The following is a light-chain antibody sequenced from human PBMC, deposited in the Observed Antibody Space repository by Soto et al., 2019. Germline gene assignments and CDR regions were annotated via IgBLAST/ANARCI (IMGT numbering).Light chain of an antibody. CDR3: SSFAGNNIMV. V-gene: IGLV2-8*01. CDR1: SSDVGGYNY. CDR2: DVS. J-gene: IGLJ2*01. Sequence: QSALAQPPSASGSPGQSVTISCTGTSSDVGGYNYVSWYQQHPGKAPNLMIYDVSKRPSGVPDRFSGSKSGNTASLTVSGLQAEDEADYYFSSFAGNNIMVFGGGTKLTVL.